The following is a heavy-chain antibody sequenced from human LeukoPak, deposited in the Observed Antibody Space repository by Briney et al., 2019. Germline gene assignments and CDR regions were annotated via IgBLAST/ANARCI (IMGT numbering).Heavy chain of an antibody. CDR1: GDSISSSSSY. J-gene: IGHJ4*02. V-gene: IGHV4-39*07. D-gene: IGHD5-24*01. CDR3: ARDRVGDGYVDY. CDR2: IYYSGST. Sequence: SETLSLTCTVSGDSISSSSSYWGWIRQPPGEGLEWIGSIYYSGSTYYNTSLKSRVTISVDTSKNQFSLKLSSVTAADTAVYYGARDRVGDGYVDYWGQGTLVTVSS.